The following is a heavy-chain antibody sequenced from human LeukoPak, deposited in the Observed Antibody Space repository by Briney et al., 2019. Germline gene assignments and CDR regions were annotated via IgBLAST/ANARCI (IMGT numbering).Heavy chain of an antibody. CDR1: GGSFSGYY. CDR3: ARVAVANRANPTYCGGGSCTNWFDH. V-gene: IGHV4-34*01. Sequence: SETLSLTSAVYGGSFSGYYWSWIRQPPGKGLEWIGVINHAGSTNYNDSLKSRVTISVDKSKNKFSLKLNCLTAADTAVYYCARVAVANRANPTYCGGGSCTNWFDHWGQGTLVTVSS. J-gene: IGHJ5*02. D-gene: IGHD2-15*01. CDR2: INHAGST.